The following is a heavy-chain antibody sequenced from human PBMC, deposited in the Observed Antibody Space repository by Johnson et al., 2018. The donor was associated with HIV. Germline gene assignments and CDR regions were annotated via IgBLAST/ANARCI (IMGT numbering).Heavy chain of an antibody. D-gene: IGHD2-21*01. CDR1: GFTFSSYW. J-gene: IGHJ3*02. CDR2: IKQDGSEK. V-gene: IGHV3-7*02. Sequence: MLLVVSGGGLVQPGGSLRLSCAASGFTFSSYWMSWVRQAPGKGLEWVANIKQDGSEKYYADSVKGRFTISRDNAKNTLFLQMNSLRAEDTAMYFCARGGPFHAFDIWGHGTTVTVSS. CDR3: ARGGPFHAFDI.